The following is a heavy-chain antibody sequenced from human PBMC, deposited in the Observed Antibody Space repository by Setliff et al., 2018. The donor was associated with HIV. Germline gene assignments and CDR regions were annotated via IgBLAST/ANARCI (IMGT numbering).Heavy chain of an antibody. CDR3: VHSLLGAPMVDY. CDR1: GGSISSGGYS. CDR2: AYHSGRT. D-gene: IGHD3-16*01. Sequence: SETLSLTCAVSGGSISSGGYSWSWVRPAPGKGLEWIGNAYHSGRTSYNPSLKSRVAMSIDTSKNQFSLRLNSVTAADTAMYYCVHSLLGAPMVDYWGQGTLVTVS. V-gene: IGHV4-30-2*01. J-gene: IGHJ4*02.